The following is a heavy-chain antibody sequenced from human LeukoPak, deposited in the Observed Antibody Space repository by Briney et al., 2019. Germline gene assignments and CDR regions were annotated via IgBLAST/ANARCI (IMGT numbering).Heavy chain of an antibody. D-gene: IGHD6-6*01. CDR2: ISWNSGSI. Sequence: GGSLRLSCAASGFTFDDYAMHWVRQAPGKGLEWVSGISWNSGSIGYADSVKGRFTISRDNAKNSLYLQMNSLRAEDTALYYCAKVGGAARYFDYWGQGTLVTVSS. V-gene: IGHV3-9*01. CDR3: AKVGGAARYFDY. J-gene: IGHJ4*02. CDR1: GFTFDDYA.